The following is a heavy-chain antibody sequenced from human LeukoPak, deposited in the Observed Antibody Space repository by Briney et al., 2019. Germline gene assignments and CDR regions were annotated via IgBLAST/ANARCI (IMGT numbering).Heavy chain of an antibody. J-gene: IGHJ4*02. CDR1: GFTFSSYW. D-gene: IGHD3-10*01. Sequence: GGSLRLSCEVFGFTFSSYWMSWVRQAPGKGLEWVANTKQDGSEAYYVDSVKGRFTIYRDNAKNSLYLQMNSLRAEDTAVYYCARHLAGSYYRGIDYWGQGTLVTVS. CDR2: TKQDGSEA. V-gene: IGHV3-7*05. CDR3: ARHLAGSYYRGIDY.